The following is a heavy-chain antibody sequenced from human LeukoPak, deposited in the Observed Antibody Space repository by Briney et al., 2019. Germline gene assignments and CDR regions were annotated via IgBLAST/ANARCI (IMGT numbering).Heavy chain of an antibody. J-gene: IGHJ4*02. V-gene: IGHV3-23*01. D-gene: IGHD2-2*02. Sequence: GGSLRLSCAAAGFTFSNYAMSWVRQAPGKGLEWVSAISGSGGSTYYADSVKGRLDNSKNTLYLQMNSLRAKDAAVYYCALGRNIVIVPAAIFDSWGQGTLVTVSS. CDR3: ALGRNIVIVPAAIFDS. CDR2: ISGSGGST. CDR1: GFTFSNYA.